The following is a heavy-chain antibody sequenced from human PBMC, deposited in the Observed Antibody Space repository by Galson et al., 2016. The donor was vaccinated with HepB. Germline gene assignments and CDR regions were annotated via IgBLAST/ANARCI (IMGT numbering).Heavy chain of an antibody. Sequence: SLRLSCAASGFTFSSYAMHWVRQAPGKGLEWVAVISYDGSNKYYADSVKGRFTISRDNSKNTLYLQMNSLRAEDTAVYCCARDRRRYFDWFVLWGQGTLVTVPS. D-gene: IGHD3-9*01. J-gene: IGHJ4*02. CDR3: ARDRRRYFDWFVL. CDR2: ISYDGSNK. CDR1: GFTFSSYA. V-gene: IGHV3-30-3*01.